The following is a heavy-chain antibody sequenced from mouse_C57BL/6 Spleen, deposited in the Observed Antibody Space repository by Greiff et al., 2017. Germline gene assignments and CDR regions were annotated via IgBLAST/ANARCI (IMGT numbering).Heavy chain of an antibody. D-gene: IGHD2-5*01. CDR1: GFTFSSYA. J-gene: IGHJ1*03. CDR2: ISDGGSYT. Sequence: EVQVVESGGGLVKPGGSLKLSCAASGFTFSSYAMSWVRQTPEKRLEWVATISDGGSYTYSPDNVKGRFTISRDHAKNNLYLQMSHLKSEDTAMYDCAIKSNNWDFDVWGTGTTVTVSS. V-gene: IGHV5-4*01. CDR3: AIKSNNWDFDV.